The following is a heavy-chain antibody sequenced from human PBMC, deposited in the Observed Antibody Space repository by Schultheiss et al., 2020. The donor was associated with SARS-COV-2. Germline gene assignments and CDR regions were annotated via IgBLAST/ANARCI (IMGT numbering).Heavy chain of an antibody. Sequence: GGSLRLSCAASGFTFDDYAMHWVRQAPGKGLEWVSAISGSGGSTYYADSVKGRFTISRDNSKNTLYLQMNSLRAEDTAVYYCARGEGLAARRTNFDYWGQGTLVTVSS. CDR3: ARGEGLAARRTNFDY. V-gene: IGHV3-23*01. CDR2: ISGSGGST. D-gene: IGHD6-6*01. J-gene: IGHJ4*02. CDR1: GFTFDDYA.